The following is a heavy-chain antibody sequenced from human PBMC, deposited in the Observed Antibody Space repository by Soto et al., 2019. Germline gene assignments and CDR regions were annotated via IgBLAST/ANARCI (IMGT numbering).Heavy chain of an antibody. Sequence: PSETLSLTCIVSGDSIISYYCTWCLQPPGKGLQWIGYVFHTGNTNYNPSLKSRVTISEDASKNQVSLRLTSVTAADKAVYFCAREQYNWKIWGQGTLVTVSS. D-gene: IGHD1-20*01. CDR1: GDSIISYY. V-gene: IGHV4-59*01. CDR3: AREQYNWKI. J-gene: IGHJ4*02. CDR2: VFHTGNT.